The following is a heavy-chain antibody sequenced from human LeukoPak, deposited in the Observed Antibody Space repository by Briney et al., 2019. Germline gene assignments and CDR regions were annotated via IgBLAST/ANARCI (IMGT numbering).Heavy chain of an antibody. Sequence: SVKVSCKASGGTFSSYAISWVRQAPEQGLEWMGGIIPIFGTANYAQKFQGRVTITADKSTSTAYMELSSLRSEDTAVYYCASRAVAGTRLYWYFDLWGRGTLVTVSS. CDR2: IIPIFGTA. CDR3: ASRAVAGTRLYWYFDL. J-gene: IGHJ2*01. V-gene: IGHV1-69*06. D-gene: IGHD6-19*01. CDR1: GGTFSSYA.